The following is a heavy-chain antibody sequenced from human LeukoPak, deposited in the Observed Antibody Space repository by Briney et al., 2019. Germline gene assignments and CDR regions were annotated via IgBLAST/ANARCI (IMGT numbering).Heavy chain of an antibody. CDR3: ARDSSGYYAAVPEDWFDS. CDR1: GGSISSSSYY. J-gene: IGHJ5*01. V-gene: IGHV4-39*07. D-gene: IGHD3-22*01. CDR2: IYYSGST. Sequence: SETLSLTCTVSGGSISSSSYYWGWIRQPPGKGLEWIGSIYYSGSTYYNPSLKSRVTISVDTSKNQFSLKLSSVTAADTAVYYCARDSSGYYAAVPEDWFDSWGQGTLVTVSS.